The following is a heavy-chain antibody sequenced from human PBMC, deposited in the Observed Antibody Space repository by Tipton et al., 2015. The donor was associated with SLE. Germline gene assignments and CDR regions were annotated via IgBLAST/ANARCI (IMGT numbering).Heavy chain of an antibody. Sequence: TLSLTCTVSGGSISSSSYYWGWIRQPPGKGLEWIGSIYYSGSTYYNPSLKSRVTISVDTSKNQFSLKLSSVTAADTAVYYCARHRIAAPLLDYWGQGTLVTVSS. CDR3: ARHRIAAPLLDY. CDR1: GGSISSSSYY. D-gene: IGHD6-6*01. J-gene: IGHJ4*02. CDR2: IYYSGST. V-gene: IGHV4-39*01.